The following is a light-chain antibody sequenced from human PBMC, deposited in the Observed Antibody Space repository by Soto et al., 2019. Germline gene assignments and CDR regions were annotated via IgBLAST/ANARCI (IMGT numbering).Light chain of an antibody. V-gene: IGKV1-5*03. CDR3: QQANSFPLT. CDR2: NTS. J-gene: IGKJ4*01. CDR1: QRVGTW. Sequence: DIQMTQSPTTLSASVGYIFTITCRASQRVGTWLAWYQLRTGKVPTLVIYNTSSLKSGVPSRFSGSGSGTDFTLTISSLQPEDFATYYCQQANSFPLTFGGGTTGDIK.